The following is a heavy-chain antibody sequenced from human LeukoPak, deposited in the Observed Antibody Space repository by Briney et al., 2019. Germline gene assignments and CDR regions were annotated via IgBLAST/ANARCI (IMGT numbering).Heavy chain of an antibody. CDR3: ARLYDYGDFIRAFDI. CDR1: GYSFISHW. Sequence: GESLKISCKASGYSFISHWIGWVRQRPGQGLEFMGIIYPYDSDTRYSPSFQGQVTISADKSISTAYLQWSSLKASDTAMYYCARLYDYGDFIRAFDIWGQGTMVTVSS. J-gene: IGHJ3*02. V-gene: IGHV5-51*01. D-gene: IGHD4-17*01. CDR2: IYPYDSDT.